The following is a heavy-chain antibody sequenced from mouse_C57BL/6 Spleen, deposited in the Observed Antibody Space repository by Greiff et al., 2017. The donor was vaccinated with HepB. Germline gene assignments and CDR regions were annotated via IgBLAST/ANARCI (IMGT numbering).Heavy chain of an antibody. CDR3: AKSLVSSGSYYAMGY. J-gene: IGHJ4*01. CDR1: GYTFTSYW. CDR2: IDPSDSYT. D-gene: IGHD1-1*01. V-gene: IGHV1-50*01. Sequence: QVQLQQPGAELVKPGASVKLSCKASGYTFTSYWMQWVKQRPGQGLEWIGEIDPSDSYTNYNQKFKGTATLTVDTSSSTAYMQLSSLSSEESAVYYCAKSLVSSGSYYAMGYWGQGTSVTVAS.